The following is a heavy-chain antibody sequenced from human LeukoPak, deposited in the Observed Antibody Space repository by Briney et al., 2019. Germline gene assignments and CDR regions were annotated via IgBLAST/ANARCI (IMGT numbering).Heavy chain of an antibody. CDR1: GFTFSSYW. CDR3: ARGSGSSEGDYYYYYYMDV. Sequence: HTGGSLRLSCAASGFTFSSYWMHWVRQAPGKGLVWVSRINSDGSSTSYADSVKGRFTISRDNAKNTLYLQMNSLRAEDTAVYYCARGSGSSEGDYYYYYYMDVWGKGTTVTISS. J-gene: IGHJ6*03. CDR2: INSDGSST. D-gene: IGHD2-15*01. V-gene: IGHV3-74*01.